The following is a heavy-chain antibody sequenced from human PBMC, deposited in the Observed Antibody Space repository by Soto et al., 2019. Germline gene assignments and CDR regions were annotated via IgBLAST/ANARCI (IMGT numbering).Heavy chain of an antibody. J-gene: IGHJ5*02. V-gene: IGHV4-59*08. Sequence: SETLSLTCTVSGGSISSYYWSWVRQPPGKGLEWIGYMYYGGRTNYNPSLKSRVTISVDTSKMQVSLKLSSVTAADTAVYFCTRGTPSPLIVRSSRGPWFDPWGQGTLVTVSS. CDR1: GGSISSYY. CDR3: TRGTPSPLIVRSSRGPWFDP. CDR2: MYYGGRT. D-gene: IGHD2-15*01.